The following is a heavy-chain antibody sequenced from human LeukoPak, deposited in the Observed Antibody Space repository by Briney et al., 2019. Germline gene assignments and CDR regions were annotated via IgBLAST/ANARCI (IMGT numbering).Heavy chain of an antibody. CDR1: GYTFTSYG. D-gene: IGHD1-26*01. CDR2: VSAYNGNT. Sequence: ASVKVSCKASGYTFTSYGISWVRQAPGQGLEWMGWVSAYNGNTNYAQKLQGKVTMTTDTSTSTAYMELRSLRSDDTAVYYCARDGPRGIVGARGAFDIWGQGTMVTVSS. J-gene: IGHJ3*02. CDR3: ARDGPRGIVGARGAFDI. V-gene: IGHV1-18*01.